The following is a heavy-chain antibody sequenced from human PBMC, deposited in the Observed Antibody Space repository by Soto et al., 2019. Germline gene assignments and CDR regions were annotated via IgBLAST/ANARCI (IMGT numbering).Heavy chain of an antibody. Sequence: QVQLVQSGAEVKKPGSSVKVSCKASGGTFSSYAISWVRQAPGQGLEWMGGIIPIFGTANYAQKVQGRVTITADESTCTAYMELSSLRSEDTAVYYCASNKESYYYGSEYYYYGMDVWGQGNTVTVSS. D-gene: IGHD3-10*01. J-gene: IGHJ6*02. CDR3: ASNKESYYYGSEYYYYGMDV. V-gene: IGHV1-69*01. CDR1: GGTFSSYA. CDR2: IIPIFGTA.